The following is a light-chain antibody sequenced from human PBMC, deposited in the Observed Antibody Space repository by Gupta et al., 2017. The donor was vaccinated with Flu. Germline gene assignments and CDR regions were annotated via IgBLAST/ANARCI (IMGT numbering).Light chain of an antibody. V-gene: IGKV1-39*01. J-gene: IGKJ4*01. CDR3: QQSLGTPLT. CDR2: AAS. Sequence: DIELTQSPTSLAASVGDRVIITCRASQTISDYLNWYQQKPGKAPKLLIYAASSLQSGVPSRFSGSGSGTDFTLTISSLQPEDFATYYCQQSLGTPLTFGGGTKVEIK. CDR1: QTISDY.